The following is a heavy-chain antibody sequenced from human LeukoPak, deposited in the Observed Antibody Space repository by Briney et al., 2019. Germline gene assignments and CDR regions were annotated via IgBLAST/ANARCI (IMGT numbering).Heavy chain of an antibody. V-gene: IGHV3-23*01. Sequence: GGSLRLSCAAAGFTFSSYAMSWVRQAPGKGLEWVSVIGGTDGRTYYADSVKGRFTISRDNSKNTLYLHINSLRAEDTAVYYCAKQGYTTSWLYFDYWGQGTLVTVSS. D-gene: IGHD5-12*01. CDR2: IGGTDGRT. J-gene: IGHJ4*02. CDR3: AKQGYTTSWLYFDY. CDR1: GFTFSSYA.